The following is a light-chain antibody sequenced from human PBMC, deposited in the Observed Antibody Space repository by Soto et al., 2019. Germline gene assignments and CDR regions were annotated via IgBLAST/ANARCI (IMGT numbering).Light chain of an antibody. CDR1: NSDVGGYNY. CDR3: SSYTSISTLYV. CDR2: EVS. J-gene: IGLJ1*01. V-gene: IGLV2-14*01. Sequence: LTQPASVXGSPGRSITISCTGTNSDVGGYNYVSWYQQHPGKAPELMIYEVSNRPSGVSNRFSGSKSDNTASLTISGLKAEDEADYYCSSYTSISTLYVFGTGTKVTVL.